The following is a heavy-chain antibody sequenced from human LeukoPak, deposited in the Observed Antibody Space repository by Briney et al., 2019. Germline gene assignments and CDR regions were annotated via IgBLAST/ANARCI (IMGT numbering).Heavy chain of an antibody. CDR1: GGTFSSYA. CDR3: ARDPYYYDSSGYYYYYYYGMDV. J-gene: IGHJ6*02. CDR2: IIPIFGTA. V-gene: IGHV1-69*13. D-gene: IGHD3-22*01. Sequence: GASVKVSCKASGGTFSSYAISWVRQAPGQGLEWMGGIIPIFGTANYAQKFQGRVTITADESTSTAYMELSSLRSEDTAVYYCARDPYYYDSSGYYYYYYYGMDVWGQGTTVTVS.